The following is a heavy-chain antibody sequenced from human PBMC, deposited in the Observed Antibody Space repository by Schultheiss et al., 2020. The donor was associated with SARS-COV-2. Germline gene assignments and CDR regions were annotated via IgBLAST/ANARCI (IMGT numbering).Heavy chain of an antibody. V-gene: IGHV3-30*04. Sequence: GGSLRLSCAASGLTFSSYAMHWVRQAPGKGLEWVGVISYDGSKKYYADSVKGRFTISRDNAKNSLYLQMNSLRAEDTAVYYCARDVGSCHYWGQGTLVTVSS. J-gene: IGHJ4*02. CDR3: ARDVGSCHY. D-gene: IGHD2-15*01. CDR1: GLTFSSYA. CDR2: ISYDGSKK.